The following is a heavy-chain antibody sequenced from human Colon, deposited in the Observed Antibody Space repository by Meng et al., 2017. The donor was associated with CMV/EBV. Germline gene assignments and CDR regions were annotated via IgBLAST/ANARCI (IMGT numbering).Heavy chain of an antibody. CDR3: ARGSTTVTRHFDY. J-gene: IGHJ4*02. D-gene: IGHD4-23*01. Sequence: EVQLLESGGDLVQPGGSLRLSCAASGFTFTTYSMAWVRQAPGKGLEWVSIMSGDGRNTFYADSLKGRITISRDNSKSTLYLHISALRADDTAIYFCARGSTTVTRHFDYWGQGSLVTVSS. V-gene: IGHV3-23*01. CDR1: GFTFTTYS. CDR2: MSGDGRNT.